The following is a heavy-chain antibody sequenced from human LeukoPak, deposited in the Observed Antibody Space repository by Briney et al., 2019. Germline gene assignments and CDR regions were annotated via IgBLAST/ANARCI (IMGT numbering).Heavy chain of an antibody. Sequence: SVKVSCKASGGTFSSYAISWVRQAPRQGLEWMGGIIPIFGTANYAQKFQGRVTITADESTSTAYMELSSLRSEDTAVYYCARSTIFGVVITPPYFDYWGQGTLVTVSS. V-gene: IGHV1-69*13. CDR1: GGTFSSYA. CDR2: IIPIFGTA. D-gene: IGHD3-3*01. J-gene: IGHJ4*02. CDR3: ARSTIFGVVITPPYFDY.